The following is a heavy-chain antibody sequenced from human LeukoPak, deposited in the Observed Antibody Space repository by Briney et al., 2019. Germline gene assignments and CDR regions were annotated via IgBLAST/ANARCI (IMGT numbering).Heavy chain of an antibody. D-gene: IGHD2-2*01. CDR3: AREVYCSSTSCFRFDP. CDR1: GYTFTGYY. CDR2: INPNSGGT. Sequence: ASVKVSCKASGYTFTGYYMHWVRQAPGQGPEWMGWINPNSGGTNYAQKFQGRVTMTRDTSISTAYMELSRLRSDDTAVYYCAREVYCSSTSCFRFDPWGQGTLVTVSS. V-gene: IGHV1-2*02. J-gene: IGHJ5*02.